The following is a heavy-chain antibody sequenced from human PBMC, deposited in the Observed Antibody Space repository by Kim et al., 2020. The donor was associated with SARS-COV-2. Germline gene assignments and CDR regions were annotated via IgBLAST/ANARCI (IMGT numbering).Heavy chain of an antibody. CDR3: VREEWWKFDD. V-gene: IGHV3-7*03. D-gene: IGHD2-15*01. CDR2: SEQ. Sequence: SEQFYEVSVRGRFTISRDNIKNSLYLQMNSLRPADTAVYYCVREEWWKFDDWGQGNLVTVS. J-gene: IGHJ4*02.